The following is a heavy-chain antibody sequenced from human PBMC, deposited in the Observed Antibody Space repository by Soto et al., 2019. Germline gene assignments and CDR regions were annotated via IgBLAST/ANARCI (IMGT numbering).Heavy chain of an antibody. CDR1: GFTFSSYG. J-gene: IGHJ4*02. V-gene: IGHV3-33*01. CDR3: ASGRRSLRSNLFDY. CDR2: IWYDGSNK. Sequence: GGSLRLSCAASGFTFSSYGMHWVRQAPGKGLEWVAVIWYDGSNKYYADSVKGRFTISRDNSKNTLYLQMNSLRAEDTAVYYCASGRRSLRSNLFDYWGQGTLVTVSS. D-gene: IGHD2-15*01.